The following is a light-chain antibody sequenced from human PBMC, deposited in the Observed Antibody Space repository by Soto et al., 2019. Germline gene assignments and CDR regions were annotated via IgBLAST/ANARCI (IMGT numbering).Light chain of an antibody. J-gene: IGKJ1*01. CDR1: QYINTR. CDR2: QTS. Sequence: EIVLTQSPATLSSFPGDRVTLSCRASQYINTRLAWYQHRPGQAPRLLIYQTSIRAAGIPARFSASGSGTDFTLTISVVQPEDFALYYCHQRQSWPRTFGQGTKVDNK. CDR3: HQRQSWPRT. V-gene: IGKV3-11*01.